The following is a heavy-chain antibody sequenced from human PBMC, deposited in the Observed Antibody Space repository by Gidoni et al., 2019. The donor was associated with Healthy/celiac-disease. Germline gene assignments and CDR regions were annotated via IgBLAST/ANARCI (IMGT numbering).Heavy chain of an antibody. CDR3: ARGPIAAADYGDNWFDP. Sequence: QVQLVQSGAEVKKPGSSVKVSCKASGGTFSSYAISWVRQAPVQGLEWMGRIIPILGIANHAQKFQGRVTITADKSTSTAYMGLSSLRSEDTAVYYCARGPIAAADYGDNWFDPWGQGTLVTVSS. D-gene: IGHD6-13*01. CDR2: IIPILGIA. CDR1: GGTFSSYA. J-gene: IGHJ5*02. V-gene: IGHV1-69*04.